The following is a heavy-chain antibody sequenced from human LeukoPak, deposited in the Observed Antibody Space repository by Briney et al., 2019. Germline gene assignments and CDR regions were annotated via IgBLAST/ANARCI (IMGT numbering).Heavy chain of an antibody. J-gene: IGHJ6*03. V-gene: IGHV4-34*01. CDR2: INHSGST. D-gene: IGHD3-3*01. Sequence: PSETLSLTCAVYGGSFSGYYWSWIRQPPGKGLEWIGEINHSGSTNYNPSLKSRVTISVDTSKNQFSLKLSSVTAADTAVYYCARAPRITIFGVATTSYYYYMGVWGKGATVTVSS. CDR3: ARAPRITIFGVATTSYYYYMGV. CDR1: GGSFSGYY.